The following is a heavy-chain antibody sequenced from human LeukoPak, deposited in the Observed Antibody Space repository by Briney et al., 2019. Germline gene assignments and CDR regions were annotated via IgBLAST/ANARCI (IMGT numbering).Heavy chain of an antibody. D-gene: IGHD3-10*01. CDR2: INHSGST. V-gene: IGHV4-34*01. CDR1: GGSFSGYY. J-gene: IGHJ5*02. Sequence: SETLSLTCAVYGGSFSGYYWSWIRQPPGKGLEWVGEINHSGSTNYNPSLKSGVTISLDTSKNQFSLKLSSVTAADTAVYYCARGGPYRNYYGSGSPKRGWFDPWGQGTLVTVSS. CDR3: ARGGPYRNYYGSGSPKRGWFDP.